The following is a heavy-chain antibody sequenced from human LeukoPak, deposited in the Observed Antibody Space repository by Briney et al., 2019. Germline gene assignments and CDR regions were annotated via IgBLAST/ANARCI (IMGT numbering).Heavy chain of an antibody. V-gene: IGHV3-21*04. J-gene: IGHJ4*02. CDR3: AKRGAEVGATVAPGDY. D-gene: IGHD1-26*01. Sequence: PGGSLRLSCAASGFKFSSYSMKWVRQAPGKGLEWVSFISSSSSYIYYADSVKGRFTISRDNSKNTLYLQMNSLRAEDTAVYYCAKRGAEVGATVAPGDYWGQGTLVTVSS. CDR1: GFKFSSYS. CDR2: ISSSSSYI.